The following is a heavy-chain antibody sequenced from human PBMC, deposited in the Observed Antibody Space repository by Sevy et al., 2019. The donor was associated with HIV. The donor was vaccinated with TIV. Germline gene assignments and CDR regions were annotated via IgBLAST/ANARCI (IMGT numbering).Heavy chain of an antibody. CDR3: ARLEASGSGWYGNGMDV. J-gene: IGHJ6*02. D-gene: IGHD6-19*01. CDR1: GYPFSTYA. Sequence: ASVKVSCKASGYPFSTYAISWVRQAPGQGLECMGWISAYNGHTNYAQSLQDRVTMTTDTSTSTAYMELRSLRSDDTAVYYCARLEASGSGWYGNGMDVWAQGTTVTVSS. V-gene: IGHV1-18*01. CDR2: ISAYNGHT.